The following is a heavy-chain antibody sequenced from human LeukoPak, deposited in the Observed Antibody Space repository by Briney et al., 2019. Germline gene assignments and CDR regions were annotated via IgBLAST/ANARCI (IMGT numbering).Heavy chain of an antibody. CDR3: ARYLYPAFDY. D-gene: IGHD2-15*01. V-gene: IGHV4-39*07. J-gene: IGHJ4*02. CDR2: IYYSGST. Sequence: SETLSLTCTVSGGSISSSSYYWGWIRQPPGKGLEWIGSIYYSGSTYYNPSLKSRVTISVDTSKNQFSLKLSSVTAADTAVYYCARYLYPAFDYWGQGTLVTVSS. CDR1: GGSISSSSYY.